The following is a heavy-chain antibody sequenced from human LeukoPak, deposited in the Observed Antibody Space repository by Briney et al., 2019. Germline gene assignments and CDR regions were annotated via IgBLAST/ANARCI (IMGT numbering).Heavy chain of an antibody. CDR3: ARSASSTTCQDY. D-gene: IGHD2-2*01. V-gene: IGHV3-30-3*01. J-gene: IGHJ4*02. Sequence: PGGSLRLSCAASGFTFRDYAMHWVRQAPGKGLEWVAVIIYDGTNQYYADSVKGLFTISRDNSKNTLYLQMNSLRVEDTAVYYCARSASSTTCQDYWGQGTLVTVSS. CDR1: GFTFRDYA. CDR2: IIYDGTNQ.